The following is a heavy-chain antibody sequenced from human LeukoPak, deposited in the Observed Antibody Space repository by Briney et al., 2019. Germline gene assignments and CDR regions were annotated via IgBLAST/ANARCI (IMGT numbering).Heavy chain of an antibody. CDR1: GGSISSSSYY. CDR2: IYYSGST. CDR3: ARLGSSGWYYFDY. D-gene: IGHD6-19*01. J-gene: IGHJ4*02. V-gene: IGHV4-39*01. Sequence: PSETLSLTCTVSGGSISSSSYYWGWIRQPPGEGLEWIGSIYYSGSTYYNPSLKSRVTIAVNTSKNQFSLKLSSVPAADTAVYYCARLGSSGWYYFDYWGQGTLVTVSS.